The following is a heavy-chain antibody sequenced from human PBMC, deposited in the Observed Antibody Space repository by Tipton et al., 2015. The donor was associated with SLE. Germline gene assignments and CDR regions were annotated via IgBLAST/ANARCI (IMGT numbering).Heavy chain of an antibody. CDR1: GYTFTSYY. D-gene: IGHD6-13*01. Sequence: QLVQSGAEVKKPGASVKVSCKASGYTFTSYYMHWVRQAPGQGLEWMGIINPSGGSTSYAQKFQGRVTMTRDTSTSTVYMELSSLRSEDTAVYYCARGVRIAAGSLYYFDYWGQGTLVTVSS. J-gene: IGHJ4*02. CDR3: ARGVRIAAGSLYYFDY. V-gene: IGHV1-46*01. CDR2: INPSGGST.